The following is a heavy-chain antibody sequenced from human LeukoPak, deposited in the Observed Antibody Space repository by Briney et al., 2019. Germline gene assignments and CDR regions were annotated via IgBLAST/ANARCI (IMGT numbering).Heavy chain of an antibody. V-gene: IGHV3-53*01. Sequence: PPGGSLRLSCAASGFTFSSYAMTWVRQAPGKGLEWVSVTYSGGSTYYADSVKGRFTISRDNSKNTLYLQMNSLRVEDTAVYYCARARTGARSEFDYWGQGTLVTVSS. J-gene: IGHJ4*02. CDR1: GFTFSSYA. D-gene: IGHD1-14*01. CDR2: TYSGGST. CDR3: ARARTGARSEFDY.